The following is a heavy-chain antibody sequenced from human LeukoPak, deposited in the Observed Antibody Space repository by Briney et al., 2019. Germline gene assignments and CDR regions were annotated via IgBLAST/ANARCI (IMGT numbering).Heavy chain of an antibody. Sequence: AGGSLRLSCAASGFTFRGYWMHWVRQAPGKGLVWVSRIKSDGSKTSYADSVKGRFTISRDNAKNTLYLQMNSLRAEDTALYYCARDPHGGSGSDPHDAFDIWGQGTMVTVFS. J-gene: IGHJ3*02. CDR2: IKSDGSKT. V-gene: IGHV3-74*01. CDR3: ARDPHGGSGSDPHDAFDI. D-gene: IGHD1-26*01. CDR1: GFTFRGYW.